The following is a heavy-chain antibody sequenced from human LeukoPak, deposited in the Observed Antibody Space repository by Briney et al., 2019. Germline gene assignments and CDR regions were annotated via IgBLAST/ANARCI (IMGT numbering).Heavy chain of an antibody. D-gene: IGHD1-26*01. CDR3: ARLGATGNAFDI. J-gene: IGHJ3*02. Sequence: GASVKVSCKASGYTFTSYYMHWVRQAPGQGLEWMGIINPSGGSTSYAQKFQGRVNMTRDTSTSTVYMELSSLRSEDTAVYYCARLGATGNAFDIWGQGTMVTVSS. V-gene: IGHV1-46*01. CDR1: GYTFTSYY. CDR2: INPSGGST.